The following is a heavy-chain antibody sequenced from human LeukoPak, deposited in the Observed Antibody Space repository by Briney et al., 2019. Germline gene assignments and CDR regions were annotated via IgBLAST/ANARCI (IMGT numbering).Heavy chain of an antibody. Sequence: GGSLRLSCAASGFTFSSYGMHWVRQAPGKGLEWVAVIWYDGSNKYYADSVKGRFTISRDNSKNTLYLQMNSLRAEDTAVYYCARVGQSGNNDYWAREPWSPSPQ. J-gene: IGHJ4*02. V-gene: IGHV3-33*01. CDR2: IWYDGSNK. CDR3: ARVGQSGNNDY. D-gene: IGHD1/OR15-1a*01. CDR1: GFTFSSYG.